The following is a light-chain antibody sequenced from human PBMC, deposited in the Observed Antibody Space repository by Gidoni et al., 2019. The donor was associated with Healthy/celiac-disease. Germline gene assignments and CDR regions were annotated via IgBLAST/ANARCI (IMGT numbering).Light chain of an antibody. CDR1: QSVSSY. CDR2: DAS. V-gene: IGKV3-11*01. Sequence: EIVLPQSPATLSLSPGERATLSCRASQSVSSYLAWYHQKPGQAPRLLIYDASNRATGIPARFSGSGSGTEFTLTISSLEPEDFAVYYCQQRSNWPLTFGGGTKVEIK. CDR3: QQRSNWPLT. J-gene: IGKJ4*01.